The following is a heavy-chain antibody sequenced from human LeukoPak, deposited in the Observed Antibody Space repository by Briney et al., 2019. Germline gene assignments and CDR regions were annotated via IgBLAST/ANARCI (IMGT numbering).Heavy chain of an antibody. CDR3: ARPRLQLELRLLFDY. V-gene: IGHV3-23*01. CDR1: GFTFSSYA. Sequence: GGSLRLSCAAFGFTFSSYAMSWVRQAPGKGLEWASAISGGGSSIHYADSVKGRFTISRDNSKNTLYLQMNSLRAEDTAVYYCARPRLQLELRLLFDYWGQGTLVTVSS. CDR2: ISGGGSSI. J-gene: IGHJ4*02. D-gene: IGHD1-26*01.